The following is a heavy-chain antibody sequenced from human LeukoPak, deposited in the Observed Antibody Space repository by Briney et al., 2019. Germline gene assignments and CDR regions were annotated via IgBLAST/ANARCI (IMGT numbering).Heavy chain of an antibody. CDR1: FCCFSSGNYF. CDR3: HGSGSHSIDY. V-gene: IGHV4-61*01. J-gene: IGHJ4*02. Sequence: SETLSLTFTVSFCCFSSGNYFWRWIRQPPGKGLEWIGYIYYSGSTNYNPSLKSRVTISVDTSKNQFSLLLHCGPAAHTPVYYRHGSGSHSIDYWGQGTLVTVSS. CDR2: IYYSGST. D-gene: IGHD3-10*01.